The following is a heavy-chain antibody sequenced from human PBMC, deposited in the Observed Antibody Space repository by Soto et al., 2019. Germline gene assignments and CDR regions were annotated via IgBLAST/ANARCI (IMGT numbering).Heavy chain of an antibody. Sequence: QVQLVQSGAEVKKPGSSVKVSCKASGGTFSSYAISWVRQAPGQGLEWMGGIIPIFGTANYAQKFQGRVTITADETTSTGYMELSSLRSEDTAVYYCARWEYYYGSGSYFLHYYYGMDVWGQGTTVTVSS. CDR2: IIPIFGTA. V-gene: IGHV1-69*01. J-gene: IGHJ6*02. D-gene: IGHD3-10*01. CDR3: ARWEYYYGSGSYFLHYYYGMDV. CDR1: GGTFSSYA.